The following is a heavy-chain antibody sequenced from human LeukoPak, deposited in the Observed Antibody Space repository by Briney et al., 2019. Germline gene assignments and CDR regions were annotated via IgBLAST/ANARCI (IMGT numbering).Heavy chain of an antibody. CDR3: ARANYYDSSGAFDY. CDR1: GFTVSSNY. D-gene: IGHD3-22*01. CDR2: IYSGGST. J-gene: IGHJ4*02. Sequence: AGGSLRLSCAASGFTVSSNYMSWVRQAPGKGLEWVSVIYSGGSTYYADSVKGRFTISRHNSKNTLYLQMNSLRAGDTAVYYCARANYYDSSGAFDYWGQGTLDTVSS. V-gene: IGHV3-53*04.